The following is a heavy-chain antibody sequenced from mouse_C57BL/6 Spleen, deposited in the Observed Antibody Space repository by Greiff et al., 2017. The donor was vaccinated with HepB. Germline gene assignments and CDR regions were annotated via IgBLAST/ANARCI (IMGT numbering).Heavy chain of an antibody. D-gene: IGHD1-1*01. CDR3: ARSRYYGSSYVYAMDY. Sequence: QVQLQQPGAELVMPGASVKLSCKASGYTFTSYWMHWVKQRPGQGLEWIGEIDPSDSYTNYNQKFKGKSTLTVDKSSSTAYMQLSSLTSEDSAVYYCARSRYYGSSYVYAMDYWGQGTSVTVSS. CDR1: GYTFTSYW. V-gene: IGHV1-69*01. CDR2: IDPSDSYT. J-gene: IGHJ4*01.